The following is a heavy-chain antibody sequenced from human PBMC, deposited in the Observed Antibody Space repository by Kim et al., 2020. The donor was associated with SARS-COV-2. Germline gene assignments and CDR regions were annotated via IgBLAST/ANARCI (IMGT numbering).Heavy chain of an antibody. CDR2: IIPIFGTA. CDR1: GGTFSSYA. D-gene: IGHD5-18*01. CDR3: ARIFNSFGRWLQGGGWFDP. Sequence: SVKVSCKASGGTFSSYAISWVRQAPGQGLEWMGGIIPIFGTANYAQKFQGRVTITADESTSTAYMELSSLRSEDTAVYYCARIFNSFGRWLQGGGWFDPWGQGTLVTVSS. V-gene: IGHV1-69*13. J-gene: IGHJ5*02.